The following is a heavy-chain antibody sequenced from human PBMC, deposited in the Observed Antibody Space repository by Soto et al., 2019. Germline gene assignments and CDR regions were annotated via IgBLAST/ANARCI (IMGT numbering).Heavy chain of an antibody. CDR3: ARSGQLDS. D-gene: IGHD2-2*01. CDR1: GFTFSNYG. CDR2: INNKGGNT. J-gene: IGHJ4*02. Sequence: GGSLRLSCAASGFTFSNYGMSWVRQAPGKGLEWVSIINNKGGNTYYEESVKGRFTISRDNSENTLYLQMNSLRAEDTAVYYCARSGQLDSWGQGTLVTVSS. V-gene: IGHV3-23*01.